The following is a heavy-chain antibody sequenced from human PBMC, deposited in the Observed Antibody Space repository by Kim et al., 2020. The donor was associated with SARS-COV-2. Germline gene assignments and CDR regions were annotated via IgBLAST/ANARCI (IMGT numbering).Heavy chain of an antibody. CDR1: GGSFSGYY. D-gene: IGHD3-22*01. CDR2: INHSGST. CDR3: WSRRDYYDSSGYLHFQH. J-gene: IGHJ1*01. V-gene: IGHV4-34*01. Sequence: SETLSLTCAVYGGSFSGYYWSWIRQPPGKGLEWIGEINHSGSTNYNPSLKSRVTISVDTSKNQFSLKLSSVTAADTAVYYCWSRRDYYDSSGYLHFQHCGQGTLVTVSS.